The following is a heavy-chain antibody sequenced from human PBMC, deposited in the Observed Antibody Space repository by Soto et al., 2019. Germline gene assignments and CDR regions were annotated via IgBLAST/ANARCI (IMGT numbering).Heavy chain of an antibody. CDR2: IYYSGST. V-gene: IGHV4-31*02. Sequence: QWTGLEWIGYIYYSGSTYYNPSLKSRVTISVDTSKNQFSLKLSSVTAADTAVYYCARDSRDGYNYYFDYWGQGTLVTVSS. CDR3: ARDSRDGYNYYFDY. J-gene: IGHJ4*02. D-gene: IGHD5-12*01.